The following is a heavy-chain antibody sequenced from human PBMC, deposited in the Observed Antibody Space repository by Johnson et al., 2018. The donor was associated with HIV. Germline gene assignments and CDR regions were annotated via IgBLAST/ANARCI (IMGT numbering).Heavy chain of an antibody. CDR2: IKQDGSEK. D-gene: IGHD6-13*01. CDR3: TRFGVAEGGAFDI. Sequence: VQLVESGGGLVQPGGSLRLSCAASGFTFSSYWMSWVRQAPGKGLEWVANIKQDGSEKYYVDSVKGRFTIARDNAKNSLYLQMNSLRAEDTAVYYCTRFGVAEGGAFDIWGQGTMVTVSS. J-gene: IGHJ3*02. V-gene: IGHV3-7*03. CDR1: GFTFSSYW.